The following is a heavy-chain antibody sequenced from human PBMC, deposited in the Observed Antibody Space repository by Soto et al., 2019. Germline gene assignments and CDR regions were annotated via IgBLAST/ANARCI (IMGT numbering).Heavy chain of an antibody. Sequence: KPSETLSLTCTVSGGSISSYYWSWIRQPPGKGLEWIGYIYYSGSTNYNPSLKSRVTISVDTSKNQFSLKLSSVTAADTAVYYCARAKCSGGSCYSGYYYYYMDVWGKGTTVTVSS. CDR3: ARAKCSGGSCYSGYYYYYMDV. V-gene: IGHV4-59*01. D-gene: IGHD2-15*01. CDR2: IYYSGST. CDR1: GGSISSYY. J-gene: IGHJ6*03.